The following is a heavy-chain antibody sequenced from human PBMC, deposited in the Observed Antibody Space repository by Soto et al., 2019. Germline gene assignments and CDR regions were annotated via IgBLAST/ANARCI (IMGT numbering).Heavy chain of an antibody. CDR1: GFTFDDYA. V-gene: IGHV3-9*01. Sequence: GGSLRLSCAASGFTFDDYAMHWVRQAPGKGLEWVSGISWNSGSIGYADSVKGRFTISRDNAKNSLYLQMNSLRAEDTALYYCAKGSGYDILTGSDYWGQGTLVTVSS. J-gene: IGHJ4*02. CDR3: AKGSGYDILTGSDY. CDR2: ISWNSGSI. D-gene: IGHD3-9*01.